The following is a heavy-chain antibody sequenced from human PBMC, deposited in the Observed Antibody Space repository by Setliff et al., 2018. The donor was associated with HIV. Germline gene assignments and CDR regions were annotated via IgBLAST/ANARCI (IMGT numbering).Heavy chain of an antibody. V-gene: IGHV4-31*02. CDR1: GDSISSGGYY. CDR2: IYYNGSA. D-gene: IGHD3-3*01. CDR3: ARLTYVSRFLGWSPEYSFYHYYLDV. Sequence: SETLSLTCRVSGDSISSGGYYWSWIRQSPVKGLEWIGYIYYNGSAYYNPSLEGRLTMSIDPSQNHFSLNLTSVTAADTAVYYCARLTYVSRFLGWSPEYSFYHYYLDVWGKGTTVTVSS. J-gene: IGHJ6*03.